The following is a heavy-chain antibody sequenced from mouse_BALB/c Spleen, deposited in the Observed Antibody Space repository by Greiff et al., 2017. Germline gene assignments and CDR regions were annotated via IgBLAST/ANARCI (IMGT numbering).Heavy chain of an antibody. CDR3: ARDYYGSSDWYFDV. J-gene: IGHJ1*01. V-gene: IGHV1S34*01. Sequence: LVKTGASVKISCKASGYSFTGYYMHWVKQSYGKSLEWIGYISCYNGATSYNQKFKGKATFTVDTSSSTAYMQFNSLTSEDSAVYYCARDYYGSSDWYFDVWGAGTTVTVSS. CDR1: GYSFTGYY. CDR2: ISCYNGAT. D-gene: IGHD1-1*01.